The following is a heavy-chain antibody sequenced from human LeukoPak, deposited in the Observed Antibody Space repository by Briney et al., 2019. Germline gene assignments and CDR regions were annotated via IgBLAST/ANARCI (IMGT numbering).Heavy chain of an antibody. CDR3: ARERHSSSWYESPYNWFDP. Sequence: PGGSLRLSCAASGFTFSDFWMKWVRQAPGKGLEWVSVIYSGGSTYYADSVKGRFTISRDNSKNTLYLQMNSLRAEDTAVYYCARERHSSSWYESPYNWFDPWGQGTLVTVSS. V-gene: IGHV3-53*01. J-gene: IGHJ5*02. D-gene: IGHD6-13*01. CDR1: GFTFSDFW. CDR2: IYSGGST.